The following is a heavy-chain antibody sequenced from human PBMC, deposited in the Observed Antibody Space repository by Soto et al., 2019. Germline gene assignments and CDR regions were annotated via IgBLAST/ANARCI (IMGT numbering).Heavy chain of an antibody. J-gene: IGHJ3*02. CDR1: GFTFGNYA. CDR3: AKKGLGSLATYCSTGDCHYAFAI. V-gene: IGHV3-23*01. Sequence: EVQLLESGGGLVQPGGSLRLSCAASGFTFGNYAMIWVRQAPGKGLEWVSTISGGGDGTYYADSVRGRFTISRENSRSTVCLQMKSLRAEDTAVYYCAKKGLGSLATYCSTGDCHYAFAIWGQGTMVTVSS. D-gene: IGHD2-15*01. CDR2: ISGGGDGT.